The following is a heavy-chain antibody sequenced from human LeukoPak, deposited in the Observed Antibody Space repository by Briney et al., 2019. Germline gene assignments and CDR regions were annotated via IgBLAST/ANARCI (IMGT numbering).Heavy chain of an antibody. J-gene: IGHJ6*03. V-gene: IGHV1-8*03. D-gene: IGHD6-19*01. CDR3: ARAVAGYYYYYMDV. CDR1: GYTFTGYH. CDR2: MNPNSGNT. Sequence: ASVKVSCKASGYTFTGYHIHWVRQATGQGLEWMGWMNPNSGNTGYAQKFQGRVTITRNTSISTAYMELSSLRSEDTAVYYCARAVAGYYYYYMDVWGKGTTVTVSS.